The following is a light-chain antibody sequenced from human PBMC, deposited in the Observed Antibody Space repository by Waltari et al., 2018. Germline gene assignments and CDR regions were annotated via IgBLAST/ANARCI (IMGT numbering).Light chain of an antibody. J-gene: IGKJ4*01. CDR3: QQRGNWPLT. V-gene: IGKV3-11*01. Sequence: EIVLPHSPATLPLFPGERATLSCRASQSVSSFLAWYQQKPGQAPRLLIYDAANRAAGIPARFSGSGSGTDFTLTISSLEPEDFAVYYCQQRGNWPLTFGGGTKVEIK. CDR1: QSVSSF. CDR2: DAA.